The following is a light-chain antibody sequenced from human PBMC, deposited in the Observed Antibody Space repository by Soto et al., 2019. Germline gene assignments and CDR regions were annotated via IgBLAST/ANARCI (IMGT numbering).Light chain of an antibody. CDR1: QSILYSPSNKNA. J-gene: IGKJ4*01. CDR3: QQFYTTPT. CDR2: WAS. Sequence: DIVMTQSPDSLAVSLGERATINCKSSQSILYSPSNKNALAWYAQKPGESPKLLISWASTRESGVPDRFSGSESGTDFTLTISSLQAEDVAVYYCQQFYTTPTFGGGTRWSS. V-gene: IGKV4-1*01.